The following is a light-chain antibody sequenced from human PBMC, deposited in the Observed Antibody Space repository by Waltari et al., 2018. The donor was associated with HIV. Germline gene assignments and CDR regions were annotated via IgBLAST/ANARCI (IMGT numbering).Light chain of an antibody. CDR3: QSHDSSLSGYV. CDR2: GNS. V-gene: IGLV1-40*01. CDR1: SSNIRAGYH. J-gene: IGLJ1*01. Sequence: QSVLTQPPSVPGAPGQRVTISCPGSSSNIRAGYHAHWYQQLPGTAPKLLIYGNSNRPSGVPDRFSGSKSGTSASLAITGLQAEDEADYHCQSHDSSLSGYVFGTGTKVTVL.